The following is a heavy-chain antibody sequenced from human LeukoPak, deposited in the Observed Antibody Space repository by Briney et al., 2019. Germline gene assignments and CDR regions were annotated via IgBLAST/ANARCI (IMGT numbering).Heavy chain of an antibody. D-gene: IGHD3-3*01. CDR2: INPNSGGT. CDR3: ARVYDFFYYYYYYGMDV. V-gene: IGHV1-2*06. J-gene: IGHJ6*02. CDR1: GYTFTGYY. Sequence: ASVKVSCKASGYTFTGYYMHWVRQAPGQGLEWVGRINPNSGGTNYAQKFQGRVTMTRDTSISTAYMELSRLRSDDTAVYYCARVYDFFYYYYYYGMDVWGQGTTVTVSS.